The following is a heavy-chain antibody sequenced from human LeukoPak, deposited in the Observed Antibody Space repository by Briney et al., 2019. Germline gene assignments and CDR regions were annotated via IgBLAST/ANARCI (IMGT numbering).Heavy chain of an antibody. CDR1: GYTLTELS. CDR3: ARGHDFWSGYYKDDAFDI. Sequence: GASVKVSCKVSGYTLTELSMHWVRQAPGKGLEWMGGFDPEDGETIYAQKFQGRVTMTEDTSTDTAYMELSSLRSEDTAVYYCARGHDFWSGYYKDDAFDIWGQGTMVTVSS. D-gene: IGHD3-3*01. CDR2: FDPEDGET. J-gene: IGHJ3*02. V-gene: IGHV1-24*01.